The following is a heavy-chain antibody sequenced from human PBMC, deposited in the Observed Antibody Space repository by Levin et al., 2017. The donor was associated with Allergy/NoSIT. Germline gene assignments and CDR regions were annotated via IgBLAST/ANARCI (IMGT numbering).Heavy chain of an antibody. CDR3: ARDRWYDTGYGMDV. CDR1: GFTFTSYG. CDR2: IWYDGSKK. D-gene: IGHD4-23*01. J-gene: IGHJ6*02. Sequence: GGSLRLSCAASGFTFTSYGMHWVRQAPGKGLEWVAVIWYDGSKKYYTDSVTGRFTISRDNSKNTLYVQMNSLRAEDTAVYYCARDRWYDTGYGMDVWGQGTTVTVSS. V-gene: IGHV3-33*01.